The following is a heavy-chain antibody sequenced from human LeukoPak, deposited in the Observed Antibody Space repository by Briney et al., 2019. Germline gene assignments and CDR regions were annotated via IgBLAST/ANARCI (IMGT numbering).Heavy chain of an antibody. Sequence: GGSLRLSCAASGFTFSSYAMHLVRQAPGKGLEYVSAISSNGGSTYYANSVKGRFTISRDNSKNTLYLQMGSLRAEDMAVYYCARVRGDSSGYRFDYWGQGTLVTVSS. CDR2: ISSNGGST. J-gene: IGHJ4*02. CDR1: GFTFSSYA. D-gene: IGHD3-22*01. V-gene: IGHV3-64*01. CDR3: ARVRGDSSGYRFDY.